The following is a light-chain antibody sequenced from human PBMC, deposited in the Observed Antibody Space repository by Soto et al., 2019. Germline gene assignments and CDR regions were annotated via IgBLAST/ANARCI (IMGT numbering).Light chain of an antibody. CDR3: QQYNSYSWT. V-gene: IGKV1-5*03. J-gene: IGKJ1*01. CDR2: KAS. CDR1: QSISSR. Sequence: IQMTQSPSTLSASVGHRVTITCRASQSISSRLAWYQQKPGKAPKLRIYKASSLESGVPSNFSGSGSGTEFTLTISSLQPDDFAPYYCQQYNSYSWTFGQGTKLEIK.